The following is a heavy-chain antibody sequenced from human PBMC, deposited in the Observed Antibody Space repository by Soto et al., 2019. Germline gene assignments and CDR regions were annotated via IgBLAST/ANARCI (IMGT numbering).Heavy chain of an antibody. J-gene: IGHJ5*02. V-gene: IGHV1-18*01. CDR3: ARDRGYNWNYGWFDP. Sequence: QVQLVQSGAEVKKPGASVKVSCKASGYTFSSYGISWVRQAPGQGLEWMGRISAYNGNTNYARKLQGRVTMTTDTSMSTAYMELRSLRSDDTAVYYCARDRGYNWNYGWFDPWGQGTLVTVSS. CDR1: GYTFSSYG. CDR2: ISAYNGNT. D-gene: IGHD1-7*01.